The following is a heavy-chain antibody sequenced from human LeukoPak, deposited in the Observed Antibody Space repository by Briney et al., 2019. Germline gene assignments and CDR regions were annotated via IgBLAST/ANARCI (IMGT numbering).Heavy chain of an antibody. Sequence: ASVKISCKASGYTFIRYAINWLRQVPGQGLEWMGWINMYTANPAYDQGFTERFVFSLDTSVSTAYLEISNLKAEDTAVYYCARHDNDDDFDYWGQGTLVTVSS. CDR1: GYTFIRYA. CDR2: INMYTANP. J-gene: IGHJ4*02. D-gene: IGHD3-16*01. V-gene: IGHV7-4-1*02. CDR3: ARHDNDDDFDY.